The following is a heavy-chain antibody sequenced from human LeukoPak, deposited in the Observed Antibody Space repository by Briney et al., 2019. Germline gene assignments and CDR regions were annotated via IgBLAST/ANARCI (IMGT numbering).Heavy chain of an antibody. CDR1: GGSISSGGYY. V-gene: IGHV4-61*08. CDR2: IYYSGST. CDR3: ARDGSDYGSSWYGLGGFDY. D-gene: IGHD6-13*01. J-gene: IGHJ4*02. Sequence: SETLSLTCTVSGGSISSGGYYWSWIRQPPGKGLEWIGYIYYSGSTNYNPSLKSRVTISVDTSKNQFSLKLSSVTAADTAVYYCARDGSDYGSSWYGLGGFDYWGQGTLVTVSS.